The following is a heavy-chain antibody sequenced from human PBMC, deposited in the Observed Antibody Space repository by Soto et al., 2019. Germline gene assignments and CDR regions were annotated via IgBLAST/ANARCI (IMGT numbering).Heavy chain of an antibody. J-gene: IGHJ4*02. Sequence: SGPTLVNPTQTLTLTCTFSGFSLNSRGVGVGWVRQPPGKALEWLAIVYWDDDKRYRPSLRSRLSIRKDTPKNQVVLTLTNTDPVDTATYYCVHRGPVDEAGMGFDFWGQGSLVTVSS. V-gene: IGHV2-5*02. D-gene: IGHD6-19*01. CDR1: GFSLNSRGVG. CDR3: VHRGPVDEAGMGFDF. CDR2: VYWDDDK.